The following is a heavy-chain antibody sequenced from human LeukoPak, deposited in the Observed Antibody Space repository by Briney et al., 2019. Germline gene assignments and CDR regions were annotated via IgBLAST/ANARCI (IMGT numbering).Heavy chain of an antibody. CDR3: ARERIPGYFDL. CDR2: IYHSGTT. D-gene: IGHD1-20*01. Sequence: PSETLSLTCTVSGGSISSYYWSWIRQPPGKGLEWIGYIYHSGTTYYNPSLKSRVTISVDRSKNQFSLRLSSVTAADTAVYYCARERIPGYFDLWGRGTLVTVSS. V-gene: IGHV4-59*12. J-gene: IGHJ2*01. CDR1: GGSISSYY.